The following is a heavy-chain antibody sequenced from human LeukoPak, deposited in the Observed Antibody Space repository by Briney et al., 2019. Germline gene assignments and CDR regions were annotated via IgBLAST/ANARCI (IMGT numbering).Heavy chain of an antibody. V-gene: IGHV3-21*01. J-gene: IGHJ4*02. CDR2: ISTSSSYI. Sequence: GGSLRLSCAASGFTFSTYSMNWVRQAPGKGLEWVSFISTSSSYIYYADSVKGRFTISRDNSKNSLYLQMNSLRAEDTAVYYCARDREYSGSYCDYWGQGTLVTVSS. CDR3: ARDREYSGSYCDY. D-gene: IGHD1-26*01. CDR1: GFTFSTYS.